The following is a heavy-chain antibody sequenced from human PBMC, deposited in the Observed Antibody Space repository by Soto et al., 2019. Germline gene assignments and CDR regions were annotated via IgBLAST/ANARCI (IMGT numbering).Heavy chain of an antibody. CDR1: GFTFSSYA. CDR3: AKVFGIYTVLTPFEH. V-gene: IGHV3-23*01. Sequence: GGSLRLSCAASGFTFSSYAMSWVRQAPGKGLEWVSAISGSGGSTYYADSVKGRFTISRDNSKNTLYLQMNSLRAEDTAVYYCAKVFGIYTVLTPFEHWGQGTLVTVSS. D-gene: IGHD3-3*01. J-gene: IGHJ1*01. CDR2: ISGSGGST.